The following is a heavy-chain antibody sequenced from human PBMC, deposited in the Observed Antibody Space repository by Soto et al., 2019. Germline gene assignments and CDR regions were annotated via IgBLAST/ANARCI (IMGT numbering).Heavy chain of an antibody. CDR2: VYWDDSK. Sequence: QITLNESGPPLVKPTQTLTLTCTFSGFSLSTRDVGVGWIRQPPGEALEWLGVVYWDDSKTYSPSLDSRLTITKDTSKNPVVLRMTKMDPVDTATYYCAHCRGGVASFWGQGTLVTVSS. V-gene: IGHV2-5*02. CDR1: GFSLSTRDVG. D-gene: IGHD2-2*01. J-gene: IGHJ4*02. CDR3: AHCRGGVASF.